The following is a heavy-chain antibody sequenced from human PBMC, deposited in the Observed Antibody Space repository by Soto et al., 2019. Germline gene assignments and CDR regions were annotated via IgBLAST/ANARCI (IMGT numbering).Heavy chain of an antibody. V-gene: IGHV4-59*08. CDR3: ARSRATVNGGWFDP. CDR1: GGSISSYY. D-gene: IGHD4-17*01. Sequence: SETLSLTCTFSGGSISSYYWSWIRQPPGKGLEWIGYIYYSGSTNYNPSLKSRVTISVDTSKNQFSLKLSSVTAADTAVYYCARSRATVNGGWFDPCGQGTLVTVSS. CDR2: IYYSGST. J-gene: IGHJ5*02.